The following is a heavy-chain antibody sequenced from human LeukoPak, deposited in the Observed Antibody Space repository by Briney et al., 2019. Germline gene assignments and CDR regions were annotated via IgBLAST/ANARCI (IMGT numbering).Heavy chain of an antibody. CDR2: INPNSDGT. V-gene: IGHV1-2*02. CDR3: ARVGEYCSSTSCRYYYYYMDV. Sequence: AASVKVSCKASGYTFTGYYMHWVRQAPGQGLEWMGWINPNSDGTNYAQKFQGRVTMTRDTSISTAYMELSRLRSDDTAVYYCARVGEYCSSTSCRYYYYYMDVWGKGTTVTVSS. CDR1: GYTFTGYY. J-gene: IGHJ6*03. D-gene: IGHD2-2*01.